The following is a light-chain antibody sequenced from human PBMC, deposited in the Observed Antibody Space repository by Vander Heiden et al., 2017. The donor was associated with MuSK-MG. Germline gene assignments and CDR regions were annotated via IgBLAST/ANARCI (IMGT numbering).Light chain of an antibody. CDR1: RRDVDNYNY. CDR3: SSYAGSYTWV. V-gene: IGLV2-11*01. Sequence: SALAQPRSVSGSPGQSVTISCTGSRRDVDNYNYVSWYQHHPGKAPKLMIYGVTRRPSGVPDRFSGSKSGNTASLTIAGLQADDEAHYYCSSYAGSYTWVFGGGTKVTVL. CDR2: GVT. J-gene: IGLJ3*02.